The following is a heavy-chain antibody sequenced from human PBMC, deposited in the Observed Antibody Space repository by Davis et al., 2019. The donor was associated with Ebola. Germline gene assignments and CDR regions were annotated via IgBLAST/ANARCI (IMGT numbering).Heavy chain of an antibody. Sequence: MPSETLSLTCTVSDGSVSSGSYYWSWIRQPPGKGLEWIGYIYYSGSTNYNPSLKSRVTLSVDTSKNQFSLKLNSVTAADTAVYYCARGSGYNYGKGGFDYWGRGSLVTVSS. CDR1: DGSVSSGSYY. D-gene: IGHD5-18*01. CDR2: IYYSGST. J-gene: IGHJ4*02. CDR3: ARGSGYNYGKGGFDY. V-gene: IGHV4-61*01.